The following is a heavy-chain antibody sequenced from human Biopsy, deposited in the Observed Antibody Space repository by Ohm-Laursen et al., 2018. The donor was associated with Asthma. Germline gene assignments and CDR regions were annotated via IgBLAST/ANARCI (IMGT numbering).Heavy chain of an antibody. CDR1: GGTFNTYV. V-gene: IGHV1-69*01. Sequence: SSVKVSCKSLGGTFNTYVIGWVRQAPGQGLEWMGGINSVFGTTNYPQKFQDRVTITADYSTSTVYMELSILRSEDTAVYYCARKAGSCISRSCYSLDFWGQGTLVTVSS. D-gene: IGHD2-15*01. J-gene: IGHJ4*02. CDR3: ARKAGSCISRSCYSLDF. CDR2: INSVFGTT.